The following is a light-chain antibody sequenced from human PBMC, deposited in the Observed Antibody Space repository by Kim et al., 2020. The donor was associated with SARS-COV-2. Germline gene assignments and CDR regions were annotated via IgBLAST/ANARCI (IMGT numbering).Light chain of an antibody. CDR3: TAWDTSLSTQV. CDR2: RNN. J-gene: IGLJ3*02. Sequence: PTATRTCTGSSHNVGDQGASWLQQRQGHPPKLLFYRNNNRPSGTSERLSASRSGNTASLTIIGLQAEDEADYYCTAWDTSLSTQVFGGGTQLTVL. V-gene: IGLV10-54*01. CDR1: SHNVGDQG.